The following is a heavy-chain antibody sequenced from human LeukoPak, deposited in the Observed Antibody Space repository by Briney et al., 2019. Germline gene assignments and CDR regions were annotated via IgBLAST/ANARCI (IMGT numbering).Heavy chain of an antibody. CDR3: TVQVVPSDNWFDP. CDR1: GLIFGDYG. J-gene: IGHJ5*02. D-gene: IGHD2-8*01. Sequence: QPGGSLRLSCTASGLIFGDYGMTWVRQAPGKGLEWLGFIRSKAYGGTTEYAASVKGRFTISRDDSKSIAYVQMNSLRTEDTAVYYCTVQVVPSDNWFDPWGQGTLVAVSS. CDR2: IRSKAYGGTT. V-gene: IGHV3-49*04.